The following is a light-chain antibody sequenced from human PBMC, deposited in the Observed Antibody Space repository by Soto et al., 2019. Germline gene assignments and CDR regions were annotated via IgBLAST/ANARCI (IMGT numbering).Light chain of an antibody. V-gene: IGLV4-69*01. CDR2: LNSNGSH. CDR3: QTWGPGIHV. Sequence: QPVLTQSPSASASLGASVKLTCTLSSGNISYAIAWHQQQPEKGPRYFMKLNSNGSHSGGTGIPDRFSCSSSGAERYLTIPRLQSEAEADYSCQTWGPGIHVFGTGTKVTVL. J-gene: IGLJ1*01. CDR1: SGNISYA.